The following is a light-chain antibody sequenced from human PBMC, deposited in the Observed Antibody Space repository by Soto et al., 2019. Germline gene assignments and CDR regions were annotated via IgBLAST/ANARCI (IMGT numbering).Light chain of an antibody. J-gene: IGKJ4*01. V-gene: IGKV3-15*01. CDR2: AAS. CDR3: QQYTNWPERS. Sequence: EIVMTQSPATLSVSPGERATLSCRASQGVYTSLAWYQHKPGQAPRLLIYAASTRATGIPARFSGSGSGTEFTLTISSLQSEDFAVYYCQQYTNWPERSFGGGTKVEIK. CDR1: QGVYTS.